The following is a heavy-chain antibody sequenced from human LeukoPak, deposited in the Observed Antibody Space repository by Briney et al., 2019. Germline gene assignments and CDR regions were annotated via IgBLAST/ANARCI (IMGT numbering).Heavy chain of an antibody. V-gene: IGHV1-69*13. CDR1: GGTFSIYA. J-gene: IGHJ6*02. Sequence: SVTVSSKASGGTFSIYAISWVRQAPGQGLEWMGGIIPIFGTANYAQKFQGRVTITADESTSTAYMELSSLRSEDTAVYYCARGDYSNSRSVYYYGMDVWGQGTTVTASS. D-gene: IGHD4-11*01. CDR2: IIPIFGTA. CDR3: ARGDYSNSRSVYYYGMDV.